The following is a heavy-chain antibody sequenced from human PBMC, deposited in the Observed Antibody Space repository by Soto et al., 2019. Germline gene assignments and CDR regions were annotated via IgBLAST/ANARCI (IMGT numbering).Heavy chain of an antibody. CDR2: FDPEDGET. D-gene: IGHD2-15*01. J-gene: IGHJ5*02. CDR1: GYTLTELS. Sequence: ASVKVSCKVSGYTLTELSMHWVRQAPGKGLEWMGGFDPEDGETIYAQKFQGRVTMTEDTSTDTAYMELSSLRSEDTAVYYCATRIGYCSGGSCYSDWFDPWGQGTLVTVPQ. V-gene: IGHV1-24*01. CDR3: ATRIGYCSGGSCYSDWFDP.